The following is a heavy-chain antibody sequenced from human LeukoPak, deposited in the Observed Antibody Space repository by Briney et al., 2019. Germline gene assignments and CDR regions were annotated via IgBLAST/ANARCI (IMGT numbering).Heavy chain of an antibody. CDR1: GFTFTSYW. V-gene: IGHV3-7*01. Sequence: PGGSLRLSCAASGFTFTSYWMSWVRQAPGKGLEWVANIRQDGSETDYVDSVKGRFTISRDNAKNSLYLQMNSLRTEDTAVYYCARLGSGSYFDYWGQGTLVPVSS. CDR3: ARLGSGSYFDY. D-gene: IGHD3-10*01. J-gene: IGHJ4*02. CDR2: IRQDGSET.